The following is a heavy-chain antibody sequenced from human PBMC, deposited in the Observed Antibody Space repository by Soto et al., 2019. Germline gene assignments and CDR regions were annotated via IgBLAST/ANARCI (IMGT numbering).Heavy chain of an antibody. CDR3: ARVKFGYSYASAFDY. V-gene: IGHV4-30-2*01. Sequence: QLQLQESGSGLVKPSQTLSLTCAVSGGSISSGGYSWSWIRHPPGKGLEWIGYIYHSGSTYYNPSLKSRVTISVDRSKNHFSLKLSSVTAADTAVYYCARVKFGYSYASAFDYWGQGTLVTVSS. CDR2: IYHSGST. CDR1: GGSISSGGYS. D-gene: IGHD5-18*01. J-gene: IGHJ4*02.